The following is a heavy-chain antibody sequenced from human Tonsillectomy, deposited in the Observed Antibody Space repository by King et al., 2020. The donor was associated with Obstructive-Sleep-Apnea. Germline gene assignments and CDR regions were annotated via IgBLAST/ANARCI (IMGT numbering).Heavy chain of an antibody. CDR2: VSVYNGNT. D-gene: IGHD3-10*01. CDR3: ARGDWDYGSGSWDV. Sequence: VQLVESGAEVKKPGASVKVSCKASGYTFTSYGISWVRQAPGQGLEWMGWVSVYNGNTNYAQKLQGRVTMTTDTSTSTAYMEVRSLRSDDTAVYYCARGDWDYGSGSWDVWGQGTTVTVSS. CDR1: GYTFTSYG. V-gene: IGHV1-18*01. J-gene: IGHJ6*02.